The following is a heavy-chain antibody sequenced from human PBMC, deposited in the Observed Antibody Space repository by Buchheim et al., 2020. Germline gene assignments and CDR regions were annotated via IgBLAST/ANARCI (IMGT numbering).Heavy chain of an antibody. CDR3: AKGSRGYTNYYFDY. J-gene: IGHJ4*02. D-gene: IGHD4-11*01. V-gene: IGHV3-23*04. CDR2: ISGSGATT. CDR1: GFSFSGYA. Sequence: EVQLVDSGGGLVQPGESLRLSCAASGFSFSGYAMSWVRQAPGKGLEWVSSISGSGATTFNADSVKGRFTISRDNSKNMLYLQMNSLRAEDTDVYFCAKGSRGYTNYYFDYWGQGTL.